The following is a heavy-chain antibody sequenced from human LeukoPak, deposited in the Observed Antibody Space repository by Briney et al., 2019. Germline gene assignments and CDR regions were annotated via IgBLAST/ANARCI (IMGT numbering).Heavy chain of an antibody. CDR3: AKVEGGWTAAGPNFDY. V-gene: IGHV3-23*01. D-gene: IGHD6-13*01. CDR2: INDSGGST. CDR1: GFTFNSYA. J-gene: IGHJ4*02. Sequence: GGSLRLSCAASGFTFNSYAMSWVRQAPGKGLEWVSGINDSGGSTFYADSVKGRFTISRDSSKNTLYLQMNSLRAEDTAVYYCAKVEGGWTAAGPNFDYWGQGTLVTVSS.